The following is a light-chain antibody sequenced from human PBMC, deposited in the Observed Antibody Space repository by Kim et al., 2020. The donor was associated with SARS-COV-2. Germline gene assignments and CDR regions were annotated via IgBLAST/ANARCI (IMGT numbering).Light chain of an antibody. CDR2: GAS. J-gene: IGKJ1*01. V-gene: IGKV1-12*01. CDR1: QGISSW. CDR3: QQTNSVPPT. Sequence: DIQMTQSPSSVSASVGDRVTITCRASQGISSWLAWYQQKPGKAPKFLIYGASSLQSGVPSRFSGSGSGTEFTLTITSVQPEDCATYYCQQTNSVPPTFGQGTKVDIK.